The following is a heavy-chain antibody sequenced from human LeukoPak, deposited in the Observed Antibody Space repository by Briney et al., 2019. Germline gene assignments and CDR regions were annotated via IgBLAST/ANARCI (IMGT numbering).Heavy chain of an antibody. J-gene: IGHJ4*02. Sequence: GASLQISCKGAGCSFTNYWIGWVRQMPGKGLEWMGIIFPGDSDTRYSPSFQGQVTISADKSSNTAYLQWSSLKASDTAIYFCARTYSSGWLHYFDSWGQGTLVTVSS. D-gene: IGHD6-13*01. CDR3: ARTYSSGWLHYFDS. V-gene: IGHV5-51*01. CDR2: IFPGDSDT. CDR1: GCSFTNYW.